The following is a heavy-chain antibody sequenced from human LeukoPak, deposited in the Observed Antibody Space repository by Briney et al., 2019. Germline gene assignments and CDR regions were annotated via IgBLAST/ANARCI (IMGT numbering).Heavy chain of an antibody. CDR1: GFTFSSYW. CDR2: IKQDGSEK. CDR3: ARARYGSSGCLDY. V-gene: IGHV3-7*01. J-gene: IGHJ4*02. D-gene: IGHD3-22*01. Sequence: PGGSLRLSCATSGFTFSSYWMSWVRQAPGKGLEWVAHIKQDGSEKYYVDSVKGRFTISRDNAKNSLYLQMNSLRAEDTAVYYCARARYGSSGCLDYWGQGTLVTVSS.